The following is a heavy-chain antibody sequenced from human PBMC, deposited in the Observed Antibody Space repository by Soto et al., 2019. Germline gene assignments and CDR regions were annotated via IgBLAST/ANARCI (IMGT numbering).Heavy chain of an antibody. D-gene: IGHD6-19*01. CDR1: GYTFTYRY. CDR3: ASAYSSGFGAFDI. V-gene: IGHV1-45*02. Sequence: QMQLVQSGAEVKKTGSSVKVSCKASGYTFTYRYLHWVRQAPGQALECMGWITPFNGNTNYAQKFQDGVPSNRDRSMRTVYVELRSLGSEDTAMCYCASAYSSGFGAFDIWGQGTMVGVSS. J-gene: IGHJ3*02. CDR2: ITPFNGNT.